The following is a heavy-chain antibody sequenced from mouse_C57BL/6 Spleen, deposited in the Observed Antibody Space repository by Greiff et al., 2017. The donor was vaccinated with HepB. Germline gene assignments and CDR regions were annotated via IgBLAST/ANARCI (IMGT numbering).Heavy chain of an antibody. J-gene: IGHJ1*03. CDR3: ARSPYYSNPYWYFDV. V-gene: IGHV1-75*01. Sequence: QVQLQQSGPELVKPGASVKISCKASGYTFTDYYINWVKQRPGQGLEWIGWIFPGSGSTYYNEKFKGKATLTVDKSSSTAYMLLSSLTSEDSAVYFCARSPYYSNPYWYFDVWGTGTTVTVSS. CDR1: GYTFTDYY. D-gene: IGHD2-5*01. CDR2: IFPGSGST.